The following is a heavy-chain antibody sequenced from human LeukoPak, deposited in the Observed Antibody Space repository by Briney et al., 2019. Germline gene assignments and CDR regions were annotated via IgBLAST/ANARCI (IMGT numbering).Heavy chain of an antibody. J-gene: IGHJ4*02. V-gene: IGHV3-7*01. Sequence: PEGSLRLSCAASGFTFSRYWMSWVRQAPGKGLEWVANIKQDGSEKYYVDSVKGRFTISRDNAKNSLYLQMNSLRAEDTAVYYCARSAGSSSWYEGYYFDYWGQGTLVTVSS. CDR2: IKQDGSEK. D-gene: IGHD6-13*01. CDR3: ARSAGSSSWYEGYYFDY. CDR1: GFTFSRYW.